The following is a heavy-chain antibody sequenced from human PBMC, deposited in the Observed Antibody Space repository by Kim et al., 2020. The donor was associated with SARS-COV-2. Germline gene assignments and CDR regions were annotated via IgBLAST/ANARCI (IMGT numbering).Heavy chain of an antibody. CDR3: ARGKGSSGYENYYYYGMDV. V-gene: IGHV1-8*01. CDR2: MNPNSGNT. D-gene: IGHD5-12*01. CDR1: GYSFTSYD. J-gene: IGHJ6*02. Sequence: ASVKVSCKASGYSFTSYDINWVRQATGQGLEWMGWMNPNSGNTGYAQRFQGRVTMTGDTSISTAYMELSSLRSEDTAVYYCARGKGSSGYENYYYYGMDVWGQGTTVTVSS.